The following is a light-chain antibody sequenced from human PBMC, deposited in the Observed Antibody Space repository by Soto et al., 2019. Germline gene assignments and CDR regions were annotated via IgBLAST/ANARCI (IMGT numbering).Light chain of an antibody. Sequence: EIVLTQSPGTLSLSPGDRATLSCRASQTISSTYLAWYQQKPGQAPRLLIYAASTRATGIPDRFSGSGSGTDFTLTISRPEPEDFAVYYCQQYGSSPKTFGQGTKVDIK. CDR2: AAS. CDR3: QQYGSSPKT. J-gene: IGKJ1*01. V-gene: IGKV3-20*01. CDR1: QTISSTY.